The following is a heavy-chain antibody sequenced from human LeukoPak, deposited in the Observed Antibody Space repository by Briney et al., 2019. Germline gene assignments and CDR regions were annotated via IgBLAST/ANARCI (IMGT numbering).Heavy chain of an antibody. J-gene: IGHJ4*02. Sequence: SETLSLTCTVSGGSISSYYWSWIRQPPGKGLEWIGYIYYSGSTNYNPSLKSRVTISVDTSKNQFSLKLSSVTAADTAVYYCAKSDGSKQTGYYFDYWGQGTLVTVSS. CDR2: IYYSGST. CDR3: AKSDGSKQTGYYFDY. V-gene: IGHV4-59*01. CDR1: GGSISSYY.